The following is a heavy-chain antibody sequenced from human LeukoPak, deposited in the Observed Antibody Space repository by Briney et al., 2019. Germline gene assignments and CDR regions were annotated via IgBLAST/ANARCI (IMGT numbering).Heavy chain of an antibody. D-gene: IGHD5-24*01. CDR2: IYYSGST. CDR3: ARDWDGYNFFDY. J-gene: IGHJ4*02. Sequence: SETLSLTCTVSGGSISSYYWSWIRQPPRKGLEWIGYIYYSGSTNYNPSLKSRVTISVDTSKDQFSLRLSSVTAADTAVYYCARDWDGYNFFDYWGQGTLVTVSS. CDR1: GGSISSYY. V-gene: IGHV4-59*01.